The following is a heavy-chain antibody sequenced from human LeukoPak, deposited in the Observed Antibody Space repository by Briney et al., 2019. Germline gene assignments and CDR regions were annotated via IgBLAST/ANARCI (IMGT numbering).Heavy chain of an antibody. Sequence: PSGTLSLTSTVSGGSISSSSYYWGWIRQPPGKGLEWIGSIYYSGSTYYNPSLKSRVTISVDTSKNQFSLKLSSVTAADTAVYYCASLAAAASSGDDAFDIWGQGTMVTVSS. CDR2: IYYSGST. CDR3: ASLAAAASSGDDAFDI. CDR1: GGSISSSSYY. D-gene: IGHD6-13*01. V-gene: IGHV4-39*01. J-gene: IGHJ3*02.